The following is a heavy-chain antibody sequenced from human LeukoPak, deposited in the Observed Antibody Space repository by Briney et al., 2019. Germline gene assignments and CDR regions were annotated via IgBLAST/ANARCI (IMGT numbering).Heavy chain of an antibody. CDR1: GFTFSSYA. J-gene: IGHJ6*02. Sequence: GRSLRLSCAASGFTFSSYAMHWVRQAPGKGLEWVAAISYDGSNKYYADSVKGRFTISRDNSKNTLYLQMNSLRAEDTAVYYCARDGPPPLYTVRYYYYYGMDVWGQGTTVTVSS. D-gene: IGHD4-17*01. V-gene: IGHV3-30-3*01. CDR2: ISYDGSNK. CDR3: ARDGPPPLYTVRYYYYYGMDV.